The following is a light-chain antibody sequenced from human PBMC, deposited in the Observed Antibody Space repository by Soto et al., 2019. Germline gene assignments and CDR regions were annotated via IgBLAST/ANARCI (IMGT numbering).Light chain of an antibody. CDR2: AAS. CDR1: QGISSY. Sequence: IQLTQSPSSLSASVGDRVTITCRASQGISSYLAWYQQKPGKAPKLLIYAASTLQSGVPSRFSGSGSGTDFTPTISSLQPEDFATYYCQQLNSYPPTFGQGTKVDIK. CDR3: QQLNSYPPT. V-gene: IGKV1-9*01. J-gene: IGKJ1*01.